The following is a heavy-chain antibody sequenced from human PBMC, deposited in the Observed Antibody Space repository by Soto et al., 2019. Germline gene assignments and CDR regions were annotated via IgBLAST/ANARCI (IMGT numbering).Heavy chain of an antibody. Sequence: VQLVESGGGLVQPGGSSRLSCFASGFAFDSYWMHWVRQAPDQGLEWVARISDDAARIDYATSVKGRFTIARDNAQNTLFLEMKDLRGDDTGIYYCTRGPRPSSTGTGAFWGRGVLVAVSS. CDR3: TRGPRPSSTGTGAF. CDR2: ISDDAARI. CDR1: GFAFDSYW. D-gene: IGHD1-1*01. J-gene: IGHJ4*02. V-gene: IGHV3-74*01.